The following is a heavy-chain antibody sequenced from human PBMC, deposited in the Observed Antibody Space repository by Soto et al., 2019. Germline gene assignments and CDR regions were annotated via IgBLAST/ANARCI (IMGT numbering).Heavy chain of an antibody. CDR3: ARGPSITIFGVAPGWFDP. J-gene: IGHJ5*02. CDR2: ISAYNGNT. D-gene: IGHD3-3*01. V-gene: IGHV1-18*01. Sequence: GASVKVSCKASGYTFTSYGISWVRQAPGQGLEWMGWISAYNGNTNYAQKLQGRVTMTTDTSTSTAYMELRSLRSDDTAVYYCARGPSITIFGVAPGWFDPWGQGTLVTVSS. CDR1: GYTFTSYG.